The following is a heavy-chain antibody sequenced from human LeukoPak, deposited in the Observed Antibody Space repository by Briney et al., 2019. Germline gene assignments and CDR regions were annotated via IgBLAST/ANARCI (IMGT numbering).Heavy chain of an antibody. Sequence: SETLSLTCTVSGGSLSSYYWSWIRQPPGKGLEWIAYIYYSGSTDYNPSLKSRVTISVDTSKNQFSLKLSSVTAADTAVYYCARGAYGSGSYSFDYWGQGTLVTGSS. V-gene: IGHV4-59*01. CDR2: IYYSGST. D-gene: IGHD3-10*01. J-gene: IGHJ4*02. CDR1: GGSLSSYY. CDR3: ARGAYGSGSYSFDY.